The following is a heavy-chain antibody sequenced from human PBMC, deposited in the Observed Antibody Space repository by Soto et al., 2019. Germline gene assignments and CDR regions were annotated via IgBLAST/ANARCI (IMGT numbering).Heavy chain of an antibody. CDR1: GFTFGNSA. CDR2: IVAANGNT. D-gene: IGHD3-22*01. CDR3: AKDPNDYDSSAYYVDY. J-gene: IGHJ4*02. Sequence: SVKVSCKTSGFTFGNSAVQWLRQARGQRPEWIGWIVAANGNTKYAQNFQERVTITRDTSTSTAYMELSSLRAEDTAVYFCAKDPNDYDSSAYYVDYWGRGTLVTVSS. V-gene: IGHV1-58*01.